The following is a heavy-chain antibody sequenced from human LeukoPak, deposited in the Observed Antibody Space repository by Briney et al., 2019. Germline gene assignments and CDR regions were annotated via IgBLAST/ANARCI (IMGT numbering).Heavy chain of an antibody. V-gene: IGHV3-48*03. CDR3: AELGITMIGGV. J-gene: IGHJ6*04. D-gene: IGHD3-10*02. Sequence: GGSLRLSCAASGFTFSSYEMNWVRQAPGKGLEWVSYIISSGSTIYYADSVKGRFTISRDNAKNSLYLQMNSMRAEDTAVYYCAELGITMIGGVWGKGTTVTISS. CDR1: GFTFSSYE. CDR2: IISSGSTI.